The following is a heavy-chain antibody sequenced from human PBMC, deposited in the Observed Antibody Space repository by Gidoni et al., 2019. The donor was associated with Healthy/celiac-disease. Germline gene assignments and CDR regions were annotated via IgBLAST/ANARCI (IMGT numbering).Heavy chain of an antibody. CDR1: GYTLTELS. CDR3: ATDPTYSRELHY. J-gene: IGHJ4*02. V-gene: IGHV1-24*01. D-gene: IGHD6-13*01. CDR2: FDPEDGET. Sequence: QVQLVQSGAEVKKPGASVKVSCKVSGYTLTELSMHLVPQAPGKGLEWMGGFDPEDGETSYAQKFQGRVTMTEDTSTDTAYMELSSLRSEDTAVYYCATDPTYSRELHYWGQGTLVTVSS.